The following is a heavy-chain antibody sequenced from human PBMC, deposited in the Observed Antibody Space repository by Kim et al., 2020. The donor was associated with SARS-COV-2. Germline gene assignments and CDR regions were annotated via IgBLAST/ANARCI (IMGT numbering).Heavy chain of an antibody. V-gene: IGHV4-59*13. CDR1: GASINTFY. CDR3: ARDLGISGTDF. D-gene: IGHD1-26*01. CDR2: VFQSGRT. Sequence: SETLSLTCSVSGASINTFYWSWLRQAPGKGLDWIGYVFQSGRTKYNPSLKSRATISLDTTKNQFSLKLKSVTAADTAIYFCARDLGISGTDF. J-gene: IGHJ1*01.